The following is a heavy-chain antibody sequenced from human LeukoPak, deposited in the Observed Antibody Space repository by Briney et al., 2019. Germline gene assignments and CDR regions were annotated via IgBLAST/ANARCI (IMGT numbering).Heavy chain of an antibody. CDR3: STMSVGTDYFDY. D-gene: IGHD6-13*01. V-gene: IGHV4-4*07. CDR2: ISTSGNT. J-gene: IGHJ4*02. CDR1: GGSISTDY. Sequence: SETLSLTCTVSGGSISTDYWGWIRQPAGKGLEWIGRISTSGNTNYNPSLKSRVTMSIDTSKNQFSLKLSSVTAADTAVYYCSTMSVGTDYFDYWGQGTLVTVSS.